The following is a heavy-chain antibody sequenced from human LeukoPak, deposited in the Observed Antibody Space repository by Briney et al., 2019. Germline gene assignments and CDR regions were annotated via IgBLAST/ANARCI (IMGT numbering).Heavy chain of an antibody. D-gene: IGHD4-17*01. CDR3: ASGTVTTWGQGAFDI. J-gene: IGHJ3*02. CDR2: INHSGST. Sequence: SETLSLTCAVYGGSFSGYYWSWIRQPPGKGLEWIGEINHSGSTNYNPSLKSRVTISVDTSKNQFSLKLSSVTAADTAVYYCASGTVTTWGQGAFDIWGQGTMVTVSS. V-gene: IGHV4-34*01. CDR1: GGSFSGYY.